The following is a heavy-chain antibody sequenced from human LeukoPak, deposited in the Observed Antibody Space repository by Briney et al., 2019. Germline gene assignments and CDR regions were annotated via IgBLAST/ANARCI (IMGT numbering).Heavy chain of an antibody. CDR2: IYSGGST. D-gene: IGHD3-22*01. V-gene: IGHV3-53*01. CDR1: VFTVSSNY. CDR3: AREARYYDSSGYYYPDY. Sequence: GGSLRLSCAASVFTVSSNYMSGVRQAPGKGLEWVSVIYSGGSTYYADSVKGRFTISRDNSKNTLYLQMNSLRAEDTAVYYCAREARYYDSSGYYYPDYWGQGTLVTVSS. J-gene: IGHJ4*02.